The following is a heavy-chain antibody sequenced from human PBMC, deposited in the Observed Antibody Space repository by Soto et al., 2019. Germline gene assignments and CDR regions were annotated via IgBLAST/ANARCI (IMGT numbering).Heavy chain of an antibody. CDR1: GFTFSSYA. J-gene: IGHJ6*03. CDR2: ISGSGGST. Sequence: GGSLRLSCAASGFTFSSYAMSWVRQAPGKGLEWVSAISGSGGSTYYADSVKGRFTISRDNSKNTLYLQMNSLRAEDTAVYYCAKDVGRYCSSTSCPPNYMDVWGIGTTVTVSS. V-gene: IGHV3-23*01. D-gene: IGHD2-2*01. CDR3: AKDVGRYCSSTSCPPNYMDV.